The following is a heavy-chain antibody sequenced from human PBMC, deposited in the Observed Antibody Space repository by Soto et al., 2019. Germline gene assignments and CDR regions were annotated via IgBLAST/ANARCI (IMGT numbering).Heavy chain of an antibody. CDR1: GFTFTRNS. CDR2: ISSTTNYI. Sequence: GGSLRLSCAASGFTFTRNSMNWVRQAPGKGLEWVSSISSTTNYIYYGDSMKGRFTISRDNAKNSLYPEMNSLRAEDTAVYYCARESEDLTSNFDYWGQGTLVTVSS. CDR3: ARESEDLTSNFDY. V-gene: IGHV3-21*06. J-gene: IGHJ4*02.